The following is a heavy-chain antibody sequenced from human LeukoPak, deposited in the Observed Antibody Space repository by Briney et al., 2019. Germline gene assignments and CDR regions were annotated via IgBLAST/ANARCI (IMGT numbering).Heavy chain of an antibody. D-gene: IGHD6-19*01. CDR3: ARASPIAVAPLSDR. Sequence: ASVKVSCKASGYTFTSYGISWVRQAPGQGLEWMGWISAYNGNTNYAQKLQGRVTMTTDTSTSTAYMELRSLRSDDTAVYYCARASPIAVAPLSDRWGQGTLVTVSS. CDR1: GYTFTSYG. V-gene: IGHV1-18*01. J-gene: IGHJ5*02. CDR2: ISAYNGNT.